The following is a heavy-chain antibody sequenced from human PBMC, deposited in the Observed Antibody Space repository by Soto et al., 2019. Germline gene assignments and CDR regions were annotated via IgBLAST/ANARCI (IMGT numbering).Heavy chain of an antibody. Sequence: EVQLVESGGGLVRPGGSLRLSCAASGFTFSYYWMHWVRQAPGKGLVWVSRIHSDGSSTTYADFVKGRFIISRDNARNTVDLQMHSVRVEDTAVYYCASGDRGAFALWGQGTVVTVSS. CDR2: IHSDGSST. V-gene: IGHV3-74*01. D-gene: IGHD3-10*01. J-gene: IGHJ3*01. CDR1: GFTFSYYW. CDR3: ASGDRGAFAL.